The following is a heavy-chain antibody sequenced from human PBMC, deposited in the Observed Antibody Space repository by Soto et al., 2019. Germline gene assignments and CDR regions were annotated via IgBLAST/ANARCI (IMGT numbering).Heavy chain of an antibody. CDR2: RNTNSGNT. J-gene: IGHJ4*02. CDR3: ARGRYSSGWYVDY. V-gene: IGHV1-8*01. D-gene: IGHD6-19*01. Sequence: QVQLVQSEAEVKKPGASVKVSCKASGYPFTSYDCNWVRLATGQGFEWMGWRNTNSGNTGSAQKFQGRGTMNKNTTISTAYMELISLRSEDTAVYYCARGRYSSGWYVDYWGQGTLVTVSS. CDR1: GYPFTSYD.